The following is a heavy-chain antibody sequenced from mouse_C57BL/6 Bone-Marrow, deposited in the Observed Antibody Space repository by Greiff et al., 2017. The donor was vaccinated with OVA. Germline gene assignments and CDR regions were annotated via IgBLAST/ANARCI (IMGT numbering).Heavy chain of an antibody. J-gene: IGHJ4*01. D-gene: IGHD1-1*01. V-gene: IGHV1-26*01. CDR3: AIDYYGTLYAMDY. CDR2: INPNNGGT. CDR1: GYTFTDYY. Sequence: EVQLQQSGPELVKPGASVKISCKASGYTFTDYYMNWVKQSHGQSLEWIGDINPNNGGTSYNQKFKGKATLTVDKSSSTAYMELRSLTAEDSAVYYCAIDYYGTLYAMDYWGQGTSVTVSS.